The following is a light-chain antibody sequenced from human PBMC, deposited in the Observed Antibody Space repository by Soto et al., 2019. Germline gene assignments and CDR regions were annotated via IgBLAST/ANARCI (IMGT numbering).Light chain of an antibody. J-gene: IGKJ3*01. CDR3: QQSYSTPFT. Sequence: EIVMTQSPATLSVSPGERATLSCRASQSVSSNLAWYQQQPGQAPRLLIDGASTRATGIPARFSGSGSGTEFTLTISSLQSEDFATYYCQQSYSTPFTFGPGTKVDIK. CDR2: GAS. CDR1: QSVSSN. V-gene: IGKV3-15*01.